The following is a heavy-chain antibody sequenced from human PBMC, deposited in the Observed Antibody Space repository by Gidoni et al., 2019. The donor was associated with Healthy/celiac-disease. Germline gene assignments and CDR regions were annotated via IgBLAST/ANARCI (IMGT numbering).Heavy chain of an antibody. V-gene: IGHV3-15*01. CDR3: TTDSVVYGDSMDY. D-gene: IGHD4-17*01. Sequence: EVQLVESGGGLVKPGGSLRLSCAASGFTFSNAWMSWVRQATGKGLEWVGRIKSKTDGGTTDYAAPVKGRFTISRDDSKNTLYLQMNSLKTEDTAVYYCTTDSVVYGDSMDYWGQGTLVTVSS. CDR1: GFTFSNAW. J-gene: IGHJ4*02. CDR2: IKSKTDGGTT.